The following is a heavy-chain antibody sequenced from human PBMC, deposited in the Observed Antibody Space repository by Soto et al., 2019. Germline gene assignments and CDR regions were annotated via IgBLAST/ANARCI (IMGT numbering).Heavy chain of an antibody. CDR1: GFTFSSYA. CDR3: AKFGGDCSGGSCYSSWFDP. V-gene: IGHV3-23*01. CDR2: ISGSGGST. D-gene: IGHD2-15*01. J-gene: IGHJ5*02. Sequence: GGSLRLSCAASGFTFSSYAMSWVRQAPGKGLEWVSAISGSGGSTYYADSVKGRFTISRDNSKNTLYLQMNSLRAEDTAVYYCAKFGGDCSGGSCYSSWFDPWGQGTLVTVSS.